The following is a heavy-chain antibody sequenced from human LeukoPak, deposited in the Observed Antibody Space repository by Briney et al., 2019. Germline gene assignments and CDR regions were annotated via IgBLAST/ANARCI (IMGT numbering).Heavy chain of an antibody. CDR2: VNPDDSDT. J-gene: IGHJ4*02. CDR3: ARLRWPRGGRSSFDY. D-gene: IGHD3-10*01. Sequence: GESLKISCKGSGYIFTTHWIGWVRQMPGKGLEWMGIVNPDDSDTKYSPSFQGQVTISADKSITTAYLQWSSLKASDTAMYYCARLRWPRGGRSSFDYWGQGALVTVSS. V-gene: IGHV5-51*01. CDR1: GYIFTTHW.